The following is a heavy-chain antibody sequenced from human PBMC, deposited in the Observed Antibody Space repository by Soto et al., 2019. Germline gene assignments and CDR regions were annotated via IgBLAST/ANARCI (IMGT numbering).Heavy chain of an antibody. CDR3: ARDLGLHRHHYGMDF. J-gene: IGHJ6*02. CDR1: GYTFTSYA. V-gene: IGHV1-3*01. D-gene: IGHD2-15*01. CDR2: INAGNGNT. Sequence: ASVKVSCKASGYTFTSYAMHWVRQAPGQRLERMGWINAGNGNTKYSQKYQGRVTITRDTSASTAYMELSSLRSEDTVVYYCARDLGLHRHHYGMDFWGQGTTVTVSS.